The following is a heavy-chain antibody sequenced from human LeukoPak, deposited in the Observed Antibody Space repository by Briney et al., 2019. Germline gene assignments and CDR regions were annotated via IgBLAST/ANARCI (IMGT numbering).Heavy chain of an antibody. J-gene: IGHJ4*02. Sequence: GGSLRLSCAASGFTFSIYGMHWVRQAPGKGLEWVSTITSSSAYIYYADSVKGRFTISRDNAKNSLYLQMNSLRAEDTAVYYCARDLFGSGSFYGFWGQGTLVTVSS. D-gene: IGHD3-10*01. V-gene: IGHV3-21*06. CDR1: GFTFSIYG. CDR3: ARDLFGSGSFYGF. CDR2: ITSSSAYI.